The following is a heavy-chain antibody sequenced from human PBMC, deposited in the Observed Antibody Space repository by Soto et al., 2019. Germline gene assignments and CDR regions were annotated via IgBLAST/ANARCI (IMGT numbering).Heavy chain of an antibody. CDR3: ARTLGGYSYGSFYYYGMDV. V-gene: IGHV3-21*01. CDR2: ISSSSSYI. J-gene: IGHJ6*02. D-gene: IGHD5-18*01. CDR1: GFTFSSYS. Sequence: PGGSLRLSCAASGFTFSSYSMNWVRQAPGKGLEWVSSISSSSSYIYYADSVKGRFTISRDNAKNSLYLQMNSLRAEDTAVYYCARTLGGYSYGSFYYYGMDVWGQGTTVTVSS.